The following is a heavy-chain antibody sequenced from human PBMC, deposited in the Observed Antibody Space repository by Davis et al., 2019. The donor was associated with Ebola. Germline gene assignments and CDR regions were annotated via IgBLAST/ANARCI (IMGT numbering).Heavy chain of an antibody. CDR2: IYHSGST. J-gene: IGHJ5*02. Sequence: PSETLSLTCTVSGYSISSGYYWGWIRQPPGKGLEWIGSIYHSGSTYYNPSLKSRVTISVDTSKNQFSLKLSSVTAADTAVYYCAGDRAASGFINWFDPWGQGTLVTVSS. CDR3: AGDRAASGFINWFDP. V-gene: IGHV4-38-2*02. CDR1: GYSISSGYY. D-gene: IGHD3-10*01.